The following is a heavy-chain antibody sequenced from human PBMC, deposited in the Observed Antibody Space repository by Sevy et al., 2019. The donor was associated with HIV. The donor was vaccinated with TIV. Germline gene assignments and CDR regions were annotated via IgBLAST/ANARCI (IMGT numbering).Heavy chain of an antibody. CDR3: ARVRYYYDSSGYSYGMEV. Sequence: SETLSLTCTVSGGSISSYYWSWIRQPPGKGLEWIGYIYYSGSTNYNPSLKSRVTISVDTSKNQFSLKLSSVTAADTAVYYCARVRYYYDSSGYSYGMEVWGQGTTVTVSS. D-gene: IGHD3-22*01. CDR1: GGSISSYY. V-gene: IGHV4-59*13. J-gene: IGHJ6*02. CDR2: IYYSGST.